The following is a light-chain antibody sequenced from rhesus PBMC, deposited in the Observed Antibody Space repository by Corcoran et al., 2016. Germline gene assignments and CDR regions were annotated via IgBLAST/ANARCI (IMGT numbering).Light chain of an antibody. Sequence: DIVMTQTPLSLPVTPGEPASISCRSSQSLLDSEDGNTYLDWYLQKPGQSPQRLFDEVSHRDSGVTDRFSGRGSDTDFTLTISRGVAEDVWVYYCMQALEFPLTFGGGTKVEFK. V-gene: IGKV2-104*02. CDR3: MQALEFPLT. J-gene: IGKJ4*01. CDR1: QSLLDSEDGNTY. CDR2: EVS.